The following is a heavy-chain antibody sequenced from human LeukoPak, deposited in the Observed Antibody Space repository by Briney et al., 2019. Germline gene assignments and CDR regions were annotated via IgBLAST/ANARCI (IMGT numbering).Heavy chain of an antibody. Sequence: PGGSLRLSCAASGFTFSSYAMHWVRQAPGKGLEYVSAISSDGGSTYYANSVKGRFTISRDNSKNTPYLQMGSLRAEDMAVYYCAREGMAAPFDYWGQGTLVTVSS. CDR1: GFTFSSYA. CDR2: ISSDGGST. D-gene: IGHD6-25*01. J-gene: IGHJ4*02. V-gene: IGHV3-64*01. CDR3: AREGMAAPFDY.